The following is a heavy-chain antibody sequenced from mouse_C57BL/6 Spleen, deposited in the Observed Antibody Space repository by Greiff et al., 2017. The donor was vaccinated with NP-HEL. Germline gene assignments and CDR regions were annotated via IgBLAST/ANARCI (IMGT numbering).Heavy chain of an antibody. CDR1: GYTFTSYW. V-gene: IGHV1-61*01. Sequence: QVQLKQPGAELVRPGSSVKLSCKASGYTFTSYWMDWVKQRPGQGLEWIGNIYPSDSETHYNQKFKDKATLTVDKSSSTAYMQLSSLTSEDSAVYYCASTMVTTDWFAYWGQGTLVTVSA. CDR3: ASTMVTTDWFAY. CDR2: IYPSDSET. D-gene: IGHD2-2*01. J-gene: IGHJ3*01.